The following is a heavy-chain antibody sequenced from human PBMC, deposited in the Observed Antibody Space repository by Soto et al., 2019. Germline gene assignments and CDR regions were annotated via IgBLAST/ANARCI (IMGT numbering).Heavy chain of an antibody. CDR1: GGSISSYY. V-gene: IGHV4-59*01. D-gene: IGHD1-1*01. Sequence: QVQLQESGPGLVKPSETLSLTCTVSGGSISSYYWSWIRQPPGKGLEWIGYIYYSGSTNYNPSLKSRVTISVDTSKNQFSLKLSSVTAADTAVYYCARVGAGARDDGMDVWGQGTTVTVSS. J-gene: IGHJ6*02. CDR2: IYYSGST. CDR3: ARVGAGARDDGMDV.